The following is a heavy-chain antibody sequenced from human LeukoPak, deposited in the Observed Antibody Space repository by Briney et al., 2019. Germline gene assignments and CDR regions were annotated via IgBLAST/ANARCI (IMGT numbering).Heavy chain of an antibody. V-gene: IGHV1-46*01. CDR2: VNPSGGST. CDR1: GYTFTSYY. CDR3: ARDLSSGWYGD. J-gene: IGHJ4*02. Sequence: GASVKVSCKASGYTFTSYYMHWVRQAPGQGLEWMGIVNPSGGSTSYAQKFQGRVTMTRDTSTSTVYMELSSLRSDDTAVYYCARDLSSGWYGDWGQGTLVTVSS. D-gene: IGHD6-19*01.